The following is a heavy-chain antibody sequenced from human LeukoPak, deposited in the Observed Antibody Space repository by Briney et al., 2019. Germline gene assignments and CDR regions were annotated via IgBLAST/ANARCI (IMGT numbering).Heavy chain of an antibody. D-gene: IGHD1-26*01. Sequence: GGSLRLSCAASGFTFSSYGMHWVRQAPGKGLEWVAVISYDGSNKYYADSVKGRFTISRDNSKNTLYLQMNSLRAEDTAVYYGAKVGSGSCYWGQGTLVTVSS. CDR3: AKVGSGSCY. CDR1: GFTFSSYG. J-gene: IGHJ4*02. V-gene: IGHV3-30*18. CDR2: ISYDGSNK.